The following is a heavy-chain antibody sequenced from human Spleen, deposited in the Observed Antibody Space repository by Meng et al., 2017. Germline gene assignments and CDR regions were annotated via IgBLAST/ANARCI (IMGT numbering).Heavy chain of an antibody. V-gene: IGHV3-33*08. CDR2: IWYDGSNK. D-gene: IGHD2-21*02. CDR3: ARAGGGDSNDY. J-gene: IGHJ4*02. CDR1: GFNFGDYI. Sequence: GGSLRLSCGASGFNFGDYIMHWVRQAPGKGLEWVAVIWYDGSNKYYADSVKGRFTISRDNSKNTLYLQMNSLRAEDTAVYYCARAGGGDSNDYWGQGTLVTVSS.